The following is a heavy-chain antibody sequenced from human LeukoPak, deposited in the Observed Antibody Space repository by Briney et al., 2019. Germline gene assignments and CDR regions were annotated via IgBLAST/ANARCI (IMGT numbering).Heavy chain of an antibody. CDR3: ARDRLDILTGYTEYFQH. J-gene: IGHJ1*01. V-gene: IGHV4-31*03. Sequence: PSETLSLTCTVSGGSISIGGYYWSWIRQHPGKGLEWIGYIYYSGSTYYNPSLKSRVTISVDTSKNQFSLKLSSVTAADTAVYYCARDRLDILTGYTEYFQHWGQGTLVTVSS. D-gene: IGHD3-9*01. CDR1: GGSISIGGYY. CDR2: IYYSGST.